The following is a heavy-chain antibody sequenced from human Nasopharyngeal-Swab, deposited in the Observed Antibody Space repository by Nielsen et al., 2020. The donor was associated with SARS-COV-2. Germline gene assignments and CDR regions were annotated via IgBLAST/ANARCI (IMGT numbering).Heavy chain of an antibody. CDR1: GFTFSSYG. V-gene: IGHV3-30*18. Sequence: GESLKISCAASGFTFSSYGMHWVRQAPGKGLEWVAVISYEGSNKYYADSVKGRFTISRDNSKNTLYLQMNSLRAEDTAVYYCAKSSGGSPRRAFDIWGQGTMVTVSS. J-gene: IGHJ3*02. CDR3: AKSSGGSPRRAFDI. D-gene: IGHD2-15*01. CDR2: ISYEGSNK.